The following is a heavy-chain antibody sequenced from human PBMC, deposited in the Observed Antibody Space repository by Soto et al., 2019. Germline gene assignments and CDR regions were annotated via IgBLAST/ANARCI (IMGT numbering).Heavy chain of an antibody. CDR3: AHPRGYGVFDAVDI. V-gene: IGHV3-23*01. Sequence: QPGGSLRLSCAASGFIFSTYAMNWVRQAPGKGLEWVSAISNTGGSTYSAESVRGRFTISRDNSINTLYLQMRRLRTEDTAVYYCAHPRGYGVFDAVDIWGQGTMVTVSS. D-gene: IGHD4-17*01. CDR1: GFIFSTYA. CDR2: ISNTGGST. J-gene: IGHJ3*02.